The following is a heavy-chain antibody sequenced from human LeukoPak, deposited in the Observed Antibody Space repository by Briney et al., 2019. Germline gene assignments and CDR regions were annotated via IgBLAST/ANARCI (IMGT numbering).Heavy chain of an antibody. CDR3: ARASVVPAGKGLKRSGMDV. CDR1: GFTFSSSW. J-gene: IGHJ6*02. CDR2: INRAGSST. V-gene: IGHV3-74*01. Sequence: PGGSLRLSCAASGFTFSSSWTHWVRQALGKGVGWVSRINRAGSSTTYADSVKGRFTISRDNAKNTLYLQMNSLRAEDTAVYYCARASVVPAGKGLKRSGMDVWGQGTTVTVSS. D-gene: IGHD2-2*01.